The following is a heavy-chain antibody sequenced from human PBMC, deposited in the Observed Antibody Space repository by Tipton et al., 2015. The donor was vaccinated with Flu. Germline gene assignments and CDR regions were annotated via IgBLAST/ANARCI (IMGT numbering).Heavy chain of an antibody. CDR1: GYSFTTYW. Sequence: VQLVQSGAEVKKPGESLKISCKGSGYSFTTYWIGWVSQMPGKGLEWMGVIYTGDSDTRYSPSFQGQVTISADKSISTAYLQWSSLEASDTAIYYCARHWLARVFYPGVAFDIWGQGPMFTVSS. V-gene: IGHV5-51*01. CDR3: ARHWLARVFYPGVAFDI. CDR2: IYTGDSDT. J-gene: IGHJ3*02. D-gene: IGHD3-9*01.